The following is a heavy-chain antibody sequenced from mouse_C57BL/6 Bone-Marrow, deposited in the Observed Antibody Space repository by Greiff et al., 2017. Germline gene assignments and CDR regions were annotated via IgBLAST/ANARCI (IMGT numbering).Heavy chain of an antibody. CDR3: ARDATVVAPYAMDY. V-gene: IGHV1-69*01. CDR1: GYTFTSYW. J-gene: IGHJ4*01. Sequence: QVQLQQSGAELVMPGASVKLSCKASGYTFTSYWMHWVKQMPGRGLEWIGEIDPSDSYTNYNQKFKGKSTLTVDKSSSTAYMQLSSLTSEDSAVYYCARDATVVAPYAMDYWGQGTSVTVSS. D-gene: IGHD1-1*01. CDR2: IDPSDSYT.